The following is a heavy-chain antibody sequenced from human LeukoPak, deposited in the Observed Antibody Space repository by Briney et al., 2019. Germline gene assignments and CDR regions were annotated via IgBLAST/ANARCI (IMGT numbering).Heavy chain of an antibody. D-gene: IGHD1-26*01. CDR2: ISWNSGSM. J-gene: IGHJ3*02. CDR1: GFTFDDYA. V-gene: IGHV3-9*01. CDR3: ARVGATNAFDI. Sequence: GGSLRLSCAASGFTFDDYAMHWVRQAPGKGLEWVSGISWNSGSMDYADSVKGRFTISRDNSKNTLYLQMNSLRAEDTAAYYCARVGATNAFDIWGQGTMVTVSS.